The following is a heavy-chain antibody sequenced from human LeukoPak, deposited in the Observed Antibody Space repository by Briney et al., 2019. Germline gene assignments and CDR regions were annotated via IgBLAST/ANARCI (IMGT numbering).Heavy chain of an antibody. CDR3: ARVYYYDTSGYYPDLFDF. D-gene: IGHD3-22*01. V-gene: IGHV3-30*02. Sequence: GGSLRLSCAASGFTFSSYGMHWVRQAPGKGLEWVAFIRYDGSNKYYADSVKGRFTISRDNSKNTLYLQMNSLRAEDTAVYYCARVYYYDTSGYYPDLFDFWGQGTLVTVSS. J-gene: IGHJ4*02. CDR2: IRYDGSNK. CDR1: GFTFSSYG.